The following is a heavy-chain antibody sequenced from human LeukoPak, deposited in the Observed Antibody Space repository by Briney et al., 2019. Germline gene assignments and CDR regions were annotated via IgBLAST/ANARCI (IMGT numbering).Heavy chain of an antibody. CDR2: INPNSGGT. CDR3: ARGYCSGGSCYIDAFDI. D-gene: IGHD2-15*01. CDR1: GYTFTGYY. V-gene: IGHV1-2*02. J-gene: IGHJ3*02. Sequence: ASVKVSCKASGYTFTGYYMHWVRQAPGQGLEWMGWINPNSGGTNYAQKFQGRVTMTRDTSISTAYMELSRLRSDDTAVYYCARGYCSGGSCYIDAFDIWDQGTMVTVSS.